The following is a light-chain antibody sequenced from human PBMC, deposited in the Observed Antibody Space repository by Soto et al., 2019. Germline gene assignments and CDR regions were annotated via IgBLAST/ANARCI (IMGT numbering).Light chain of an antibody. J-gene: IGLJ1*01. CDR2: EVN. Sequence: QSVLTQPASVSGSPGQSITISCTGTSSDIGAYNYVSWYQQYPGRAPKLMIYEVNNRPSGVSNRFSGSKSGNTASLTISGLQAEDEADYYCSSFTTSGTYVVGAGTKVTVL. CDR1: SSDIGAYNY. V-gene: IGLV2-14*01. CDR3: SSFTTSGTYV.